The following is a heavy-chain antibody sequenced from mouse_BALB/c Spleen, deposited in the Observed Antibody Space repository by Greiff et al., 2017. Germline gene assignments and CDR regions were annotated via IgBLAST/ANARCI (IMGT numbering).Heavy chain of an antibody. CDR2: ISNGGGST. CDR3: ARQSYYVLDY. J-gene: IGHJ4*01. Sequence: EVMLVESGGGLVQPGGSRKLSCAASGFTFSSYTMSWVRQTPEKRLEWVAYISNGGGSTYYPDTVKGRFTISRDNAKNTLYLQMSSLKSEDTAMYYCARQSYYVLDYWGQGTSVTVSS. V-gene: IGHV5-12-2*01. D-gene: IGHD1-1*01. CDR1: GFTFSSYT.